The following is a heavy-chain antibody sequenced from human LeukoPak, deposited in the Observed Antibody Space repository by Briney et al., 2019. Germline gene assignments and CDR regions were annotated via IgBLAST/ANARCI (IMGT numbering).Heavy chain of an antibody. Sequence: PSETLSLTCAVYGGSFSDHYWTWIRQPPGKGPEWIGEINYSGSTNYNPSLKSRVTISVDTSKNQFSLKLSSVTAADTAVYYCARGTAVAGYNWFDPWGQGTLVTVSS. CDR2: INYSGST. CDR1: GGSFSDHY. D-gene: IGHD6-19*01. CDR3: ARGTAVAGYNWFDP. J-gene: IGHJ5*02. V-gene: IGHV4-34*01.